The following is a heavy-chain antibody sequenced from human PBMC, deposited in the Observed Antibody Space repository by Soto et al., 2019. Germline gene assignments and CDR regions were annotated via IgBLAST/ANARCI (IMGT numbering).Heavy chain of an antibody. CDR3: AMLSNYDAFDI. V-gene: IGHV4-30-4*01. CDR1: GGSISSGDYY. Sequence: SETLSLTCTVSGGSISSGDYYWSWIRQPPGKGLEWIGYIYYSGSTYYNPSLKSRVTISVDTSKNQFSLKLSSVTAADTAVYYCAMLSNYDAFDIWGQGTMVTVSS. J-gene: IGHJ3*02. CDR2: IYYSGST. D-gene: IGHD4-4*01.